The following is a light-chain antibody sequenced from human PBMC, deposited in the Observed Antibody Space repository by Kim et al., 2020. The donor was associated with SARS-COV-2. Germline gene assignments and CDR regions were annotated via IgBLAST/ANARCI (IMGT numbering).Light chain of an antibody. Sequence: CTLGSGYSNYKVDWYQQRPGKGPRFVMRVGTGGIVGSKGDGIPDRFSVLGSGLNRYLTIKNIQEEDESDYHCGADHGSGSNFVRVFGGGTQLTVL. J-gene: IGLJ3*02. V-gene: IGLV9-49*01. CDR1: SGYSNYK. CDR3: GADHGSGSNFVRV. CDR2: VGTGGIVG.